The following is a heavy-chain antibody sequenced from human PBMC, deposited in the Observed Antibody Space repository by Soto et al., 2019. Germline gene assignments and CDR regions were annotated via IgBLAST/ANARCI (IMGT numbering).Heavy chain of an antibody. CDR2: IYYSGST. Sequence: QVQLQESGPGLVKPSETLSLTCTVSGGSISSYYWSWIRQPPGKGLEWIGYIYYSGSTNYNPSLKSRVTISVDTSKNQLSLKLCSVTAADTAVYYCARRYGYYFDYWGQGPLVTVSS. CDR3: ARRYGYYFDY. J-gene: IGHJ4*02. V-gene: IGHV4-59*08. CDR1: GGSISSYY. D-gene: IGHD4-17*01.